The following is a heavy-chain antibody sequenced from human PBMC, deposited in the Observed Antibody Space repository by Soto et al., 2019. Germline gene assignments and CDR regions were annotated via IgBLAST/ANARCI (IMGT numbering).Heavy chain of an antibody. CDR2: IIPILGIA. CDR1: GGTFSSYT. Sequence: SVKVSCKASGGTFSSYTISWLRQAPGQGLEWMGRIIPILGIANYAQKFQGRVTITADKSTSTADMELSSLRSEDTAVYYCARDPHSRTVGATSLDYFGQGTLVTVSS. J-gene: IGHJ4*02. CDR3: ARDPHSRTVGATSLDY. D-gene: IGHD1-26*01. V-gene: IGHV1-69*04.